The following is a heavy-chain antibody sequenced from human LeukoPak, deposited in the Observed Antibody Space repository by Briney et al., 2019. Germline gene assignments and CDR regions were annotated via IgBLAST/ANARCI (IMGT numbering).Heavy chain of an antibody. CDR2: INHSGST. V-gene: IGHV4-34*01. CDR3: ARGRSRVTIFGVVIRNWFDP. J-gene: IGHJ5*02. CDR1: GGSFSGYY. D-gene: IGHD3-3*01. Sequence: PSETLSLTCAVYGGSFSGYYWSWIRQPPGKGLEWIGEINHSGSTNYNPSLKSRVTISVDTSKNQFSLKLSSVTAADTAVYYCARGRSRVTIFGVVIRNWFDPWGQGTLVTVSS.